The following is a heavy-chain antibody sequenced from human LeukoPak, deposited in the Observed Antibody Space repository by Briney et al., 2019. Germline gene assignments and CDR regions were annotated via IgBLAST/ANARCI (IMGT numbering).Heavy chain of an antibody. D-gene: IGHD2-15*01. CDR2: IRYDGSDK. J-gene: IGHJ4*02. CDR1: GFTLSTYG. V-gene: IGHV3-30*02. CDR3: AKDLDCSGGTCHKAFDC. Sequence: GGSLRLSCVAPGFTLSTYGMHWVRQAPGKGLEWVAFIRYDGSDKFYGDSVKGRFTTSRDNSKNTLYLQMSRLRVEDTAVYYCAKDLDCSGGTCHKAFDCWGQGTLVTVSS.